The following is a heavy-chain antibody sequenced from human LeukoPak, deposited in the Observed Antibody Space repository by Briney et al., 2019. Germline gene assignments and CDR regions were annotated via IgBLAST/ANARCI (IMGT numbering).Heavy chain of an antibody. CDR3: AKGVEDSGIYYYYYMDV. V-gene: IGHV3-23*01. CDR2: VSGGGVST. J-gene: IGHJ6*03. Sequence: GGSLRLSCAAAGFTFSSYTFSNYAMSSVRQSPGKGLEWVSAVSGGGVSTYYADSVKGRFTISRDNSKNTLYLQMNGLRAEDTAVYYCAKGVEDSGIYYYYYMDVWGKGTTVTVSS. D-gene: IGHD2-15*01. CDR1: GFTFSSYTFSNYA.